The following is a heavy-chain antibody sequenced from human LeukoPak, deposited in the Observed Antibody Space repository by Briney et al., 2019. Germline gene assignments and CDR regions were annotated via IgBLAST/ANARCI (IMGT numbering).Heavy chain of an antibody. D-gene: IGHD2-2*01. J-gene: IGHJ4*02. CDR2: IYYSGST. Sequence: PSETLSLTCTVSGGSISSSSYYWGWIRQPPGKGLEWIGSIYYSGSTYYNPSLKSRVTISVDTSKNQFSLKLSSVTAADTAVYYCARGQRYHDYWGQGTLVTVSS. V-gene: IGHV4-39*07. CDR3: ARGQRYHDY. CDR1: GGSISSSSYY.